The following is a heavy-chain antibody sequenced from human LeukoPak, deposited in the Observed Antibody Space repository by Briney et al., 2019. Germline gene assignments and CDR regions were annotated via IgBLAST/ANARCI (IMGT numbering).Heavy chain of an antibody. D-gene: IGHD3-10*01. V-gene: IGHV3-30*03. CDR2: LSYDGSNK. CDR3: TTVLEFYGSGSYYDAP. Sequence: GGSLRLSCAASGFIFSSYGMHWVRQAPGKGLEWVAVLSYDGSNKYYADSVKGRFTISRDNSKNTLYLQMNSLKTEDTAVYYCTTVLEFYGSGSYYDAPWGQGTLVTVSS. J-gene: IGHJ5*02. CDR1: GFIFSSYG.